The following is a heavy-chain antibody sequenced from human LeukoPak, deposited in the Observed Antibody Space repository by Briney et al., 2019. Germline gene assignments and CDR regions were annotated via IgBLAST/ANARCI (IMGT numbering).Heavy chain of an antibody. CDR3: ARYQFTITRSYGMDV. Sequence: SETLSLTCAIYGGSFSDYKWSWIRQPPGKGPEWLGQINHSGVVDLNLSLKSRVTISVDTSKNQFSLKLSSVTAADTAVYYCARYQFTITRSYGMDVWGQGTTVTVSS. CDR1: GGSFSDYK. D-gene: IGHD5-12*01. V-gene: IGHV4-34*01. CDR2: INHSGVV. J-gene: IGHJ6*02.